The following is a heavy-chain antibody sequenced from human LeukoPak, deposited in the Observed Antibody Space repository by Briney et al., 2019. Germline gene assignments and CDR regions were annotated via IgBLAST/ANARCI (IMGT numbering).Heavy chain of an antibody. J-gene: IGHJ4*02. Sequence: SGTLSLTCTVSGGSISSYYWSWIRQPPGKGLEWIGYIYYSGSTNYNPSLKSRVTISVDTSKNQFSLKLSSVTAADTAVYYCARVELLGSSGWPFDYWGQGTLVTVSS. V-gene: IGHV4-59*01. CDR3: ARVELLGSSGWPFDY. D-gene: IGHD6-19*01. CDR2: IYYSGST. CDR1: GGSISSYY.